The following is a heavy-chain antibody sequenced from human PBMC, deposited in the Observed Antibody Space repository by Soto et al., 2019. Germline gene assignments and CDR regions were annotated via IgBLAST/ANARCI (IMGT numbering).Heavy chain of an antibody. CDR3: ASDCGSHTGYSQGGIDG. D-gene: IGHD1-26*01. J-gene: IGHJ6*02. Sequence: GGSLRLSCAASGFSLNSYAMHWVRQAPGKGLEWVAVISYAGINIFYGDSVKGRLTISRDNSKNTVYLQMDSLRTEDTAVYYCASDCGSHTGYSQGGIDGWSQGTTV. CDR1: GFSLNSYA. CDR2: ISYAGINI. V-gene: IGHV3-30-3*01.